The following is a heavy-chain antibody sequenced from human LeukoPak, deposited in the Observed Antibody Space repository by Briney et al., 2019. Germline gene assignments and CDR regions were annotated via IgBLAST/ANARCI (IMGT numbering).Heavy chain of an antibody. CDR2: IYYSGST. V-gene: IGHV4-39*07. CDR3: ARALRARPHPDAFDI. D-gene: IGHD6-6*01. CDR1: GGSISSKSYY. Sequence: SETLSLTCTVSGGSISSKSYYWGWIRQPPGKGLEWIGSIYYSGSTYYNPSLKSRVTISVDTSKNQFSLKLSSVTAADTAVYYCARALRARPHPDAFDIWGQGTMVTVSS. J-gene: IGHJ3*02.